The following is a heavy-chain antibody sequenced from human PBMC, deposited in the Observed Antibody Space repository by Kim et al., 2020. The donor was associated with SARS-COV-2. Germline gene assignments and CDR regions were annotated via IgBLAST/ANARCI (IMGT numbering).Heavy chain of an antibody. J-gene: IGHJ3*02. CDR3: ANRCGGGCHGAYDR. CDR2: ITDDGRRT. V-gene: IGHV3-23*01. CDR1: GYRFSSYA. D-gene: IGHD2-21*01. Sequence: GGSLRLSCAASGYRFSSYALSWVRQAPGRGLEWVSAITDDGRRTYYADSVKGRFTSSRDNSKNTLYLQMNSLRAEDTALYYCANRCGGGCHGAYDRWGQG.